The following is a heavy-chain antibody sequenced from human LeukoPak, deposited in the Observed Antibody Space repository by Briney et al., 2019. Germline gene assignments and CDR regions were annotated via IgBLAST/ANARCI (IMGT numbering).Heavy chain of an antibody. CDR2: IYSSGST. CDR1: GGSISSSYYY. D-gene: IGHD4-23*01. Sequence: SETLSLTCTVSGGSISSSYYYWGWIRQPPGKGLEWIGSIYSSGSTYYNPSLKSRVTISVDTSKNQFSLKLTSVTAADTAVYYCARDASDYGGNSSGDLWGQGTLVTVSS. J-gene: IGHJ4*02. CDR3: ARDASDYGGNSSGDL. V-gene: IGHV4-39*02.